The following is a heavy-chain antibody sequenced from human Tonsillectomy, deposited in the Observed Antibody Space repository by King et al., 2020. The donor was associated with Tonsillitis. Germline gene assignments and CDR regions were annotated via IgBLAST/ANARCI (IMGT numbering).Heavy chain of an antibody. Sequence: VQLVESGGGLVQPGGSLRLSCAASGFTFSSYAMTWVRQAPGKGLDWISAISASGGRTYYADSVKGRFTISRDNFKNTLYLQMNSLRAEDTAVYYCAKGEDIIVVPAAPDYWGQGTLVTVSS. V-gene: IGHV3-23*04. J-gene: IGHJ4*02. CDR2: ISASGGRT. CDR3: AKGEDIIVVPAAPDY. CDR1: GFTFSSYA. D-gene: IGHD2-2*01.